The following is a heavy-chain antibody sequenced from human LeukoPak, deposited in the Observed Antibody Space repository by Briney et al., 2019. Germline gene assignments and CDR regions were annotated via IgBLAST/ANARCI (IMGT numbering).Heavy chain of an antibody. D-gene: IGHD3-22*01. CDR1: GYTFTSYY. Sequence: ASVKVSCKASGYTFTSYYMHWVRQAPGQGLERMGLINPSGTNTNYAQKFRGRVTMTRDTSTSTVYMELSSLRSEDTAVYYCARENPLRNYYDSSGYYKTRAGAFDIWGQGTMVTVSS. V-gene: IGHV1-46*01. CDR2: INPSGTNT. J-gene: IGHJ3*02. CDR3: ARENPLRNYYDSSGYYKTRAGAFDI.